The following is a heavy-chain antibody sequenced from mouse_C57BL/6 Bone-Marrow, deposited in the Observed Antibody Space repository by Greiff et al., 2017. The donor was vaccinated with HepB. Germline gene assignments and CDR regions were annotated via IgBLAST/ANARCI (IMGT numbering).Heavy chain of an antibody. J-gene: IGHJ2*01. D-gene: IGHD3-2*02. Sequence: DVHLVESGAELVRPGASVKLSCTASGFNIKDDYMHWVKQRPEQGLEWIGWIDPENGDTEYASKFQGKATITADTSSNTAYLHLSSLTSEDTAVYYCTTETAQAYYFDYWGRGTTLTVSS. CDR1: GFNIKDDY. V-gene: IGHV14-4*01. CDR3: TTETAQAYYFDY. CDR2: IDPENGDT.